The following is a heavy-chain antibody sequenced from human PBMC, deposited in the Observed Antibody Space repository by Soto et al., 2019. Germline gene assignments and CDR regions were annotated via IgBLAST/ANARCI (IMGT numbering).Heavy chain of an antibody. V-gene: IGHV3-23*01. CDR3: AKGNQWLVPFDY. D-gene: IGHD6-19*01. CDR2: ISGSGGST. Sequence: EVQLLESGGGLVQPGGSLRLSCAASGFTFSSYAMSWVRQASGKGLEWVSAISGSGGSTYYADSVMGRFTISRDNSKNTLYLQMNSLRAEDTAVYYCAKGNQWLVPFDYWGQGTLVTVSS. CDR1: GFTFSSYA. J-gene: IGHJ4*02.